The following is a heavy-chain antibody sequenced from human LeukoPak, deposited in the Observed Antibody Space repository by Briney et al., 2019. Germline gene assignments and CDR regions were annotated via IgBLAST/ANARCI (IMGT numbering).Heavy chain of an antibody. CDR2: INHSGST. Sequence: ASETLSLTCAVYGGSFSGYYWGWIRQPPGKGLEWIGEINHSGSTNYNPSLKSRVTISVDTSKNQFSLKLSSVTAADTAVYYCARASRRWGNYYDSSGYYSYWGQGTLVTVSS. CDR3: ARASRRWGNYYDSSGYYSY. J-gene: IGHJ4*02. D-gene: IGHD3-22*01. CDR1: GGSFSGYY. V-gene: IGHV4-34*01.